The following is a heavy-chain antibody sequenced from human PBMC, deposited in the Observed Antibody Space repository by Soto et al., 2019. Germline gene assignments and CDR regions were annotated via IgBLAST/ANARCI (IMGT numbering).Heavy chain of an antibody. J-gene: IGHJ5*02. CDR3: ARGVGHYAILTGYYSWFEP. Sequence: SETLSLTCAVSGGSISSGCYSLSWILHPPGKGLEWIGYIYHSGSTYYNPSLKSRVTISVDRSKNQFSLKLSSVTAADPAIHYCARGVGHYAILTGYYSWFEPWGQGTLVTVSS. V-gene: IGHV4-30-2*01. CDR2: IYHSGST. D-gene: IGHD3-9*01. CDR1: GGSISSGCYS.